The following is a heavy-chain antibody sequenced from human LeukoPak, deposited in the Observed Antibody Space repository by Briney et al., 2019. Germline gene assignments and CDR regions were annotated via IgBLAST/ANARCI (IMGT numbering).Heavy chain of an antibody. V-gene: IGHV3-30-3*01. CDR1: GFTLSSYA. CDR3: ARDYGDAFDV. CDR2: ISYDGSNK. D-gene: IGHD4-17*01. J-gene: IGHJ3*01. Sequence: GGSLRLSCAASGFTLSSYAMHWVRQAPGKGLEWVAVISYDGSNKYYADSVKGRFTISRDNSKNTLYLQMNSLRAEDTAVYYCARDYGDAFDVWGQGTMVTVSS.